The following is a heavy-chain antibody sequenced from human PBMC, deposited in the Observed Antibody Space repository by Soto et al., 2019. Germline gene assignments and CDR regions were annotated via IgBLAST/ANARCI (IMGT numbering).Heavy chain of an antibody. CDR3: ARHSMITFDY. CDR2: IYYSGST. J-gene: IGHJ4*02. Sequence: QLPLQESGPGLVKPSETLSHTCTVSGGSISSSSYYWGWIRQPPGKGLEWIGSIYYSGSTYYNPSLKSRVTISVDTSKNQFSLKLSSVTATDTAVYYCARHSMITFDYWGQGTLVTVSS. V-gene: IGHV4-39*01. D-gene: IGHD3-16*01. CDR1: GGSISSSSYY.